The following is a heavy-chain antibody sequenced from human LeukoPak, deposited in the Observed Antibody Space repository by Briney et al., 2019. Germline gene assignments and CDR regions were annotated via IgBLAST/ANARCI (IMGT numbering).Heavy chain of an antibody. CDR2: IIPIFGTA. V-gene: IGHV1-69*01. CDR1: GGTFSSYA. D-gene: IGHD1-7*01. J-gene: IGHJ4*02. CDR3: ASVRYNWNYERYFDY. Sequence: SVKVSCRASGGTFSSYAISWVRQAPGQGLEWMGGIIPIFGTANYAQKFQGRVTITADESTSTAYMELSSLRSEDTAVYYCASVRYNWNYERYFDYWGQGTLVTVSS.